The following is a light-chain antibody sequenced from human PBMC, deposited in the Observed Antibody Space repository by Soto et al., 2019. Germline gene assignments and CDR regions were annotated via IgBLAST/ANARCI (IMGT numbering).Light chain of an antibody. CDR3: CSYAGTSTFDV. V-gene: IGLV2-23*01. J-gene: IGLJ1*01. CDR2: EGS. Sequence: QSALTQPASVSGSTGQSITISRTGTSRDVGRYNLVSWDQQHPGKAPKLMIYEGSKRPSGVSNRFSGSKSGNTASLTISGLQAEDESDYYCCSYAGTSTFDVFGTGTKVTV. CDR1: SRDVGRYNL.